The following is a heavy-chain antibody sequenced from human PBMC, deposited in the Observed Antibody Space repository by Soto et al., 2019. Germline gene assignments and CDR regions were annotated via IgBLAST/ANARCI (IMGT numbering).Heavy chain of an antibody. D-gene: IGHD3-3*01. CDR3: ARTDNVGYYHY. J-gene: IGHJ4*02. V-gene: IGHV4-38-2*01. CDR2: IYHSGTT. CDR1: GGSIINNYW. Sequence: PSETLSLTCDVSGGSIINNYWWAWIRQSPGKGLVWIGSIYHSGTTYYNPSLESRATISVDTSESRFALKLSSVTAADSAIYDCARTDNVGYYHYFGQGTLVTVSS.